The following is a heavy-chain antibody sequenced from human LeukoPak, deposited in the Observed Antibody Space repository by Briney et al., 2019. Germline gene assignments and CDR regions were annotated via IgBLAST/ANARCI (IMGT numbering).Heavy chain of an antibody. CDR1: GFTFSSYA. D-gene: IGHD5-12*01. CDR3: AKGGSGLTYYFDQ. J-gene: IGHJ4*02. Sequence: GGSLRLSCAASGFTFSSYAMGWVRQAPGKGLEWLSAITGTGGVTYYADSVKGRFTISRDSSKTTLYLQMNSLRAEDTAMYYCAKGGSGLTYYFDQWGQGTLVTVSS. CDR2: ITGTGGVT. V-gene: IGHV3-23*01.